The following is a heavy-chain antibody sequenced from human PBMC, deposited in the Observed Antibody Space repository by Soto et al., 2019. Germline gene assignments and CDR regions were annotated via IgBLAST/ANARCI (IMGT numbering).Heavy chain of an antibody. V-gene: IGHV4-4*07. CDR1: GVSITSYH. CDR2: IYASGST. Sequence: SETLSLTCTVSGVSITSYHWSWIRQPAGKGLEWIGRIYASGSTNYSPSLKSRVTLSIDTSKNQFSLKLNSVTAADTAVYYCAREGYYEVVYWGQGALVTVSS. J-gene: IGHJ4*02. CDR3: AREGYYEVVY. D-gene: IGHD3-22*01.